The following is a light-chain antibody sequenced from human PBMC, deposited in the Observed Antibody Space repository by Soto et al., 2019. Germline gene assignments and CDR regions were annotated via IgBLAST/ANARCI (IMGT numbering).Light chain of an antibody. Sequence: DIVMTQSPDSLAVSLGERATIDCKSSQSLLYSSNNKNYLAWYQQKPGQPPKLLIYWASTRESGVPDRFSGSGSWTDFTLTISSLQAEDVAVYYCHQYYTTPWTFGQGTKVEVK. J-gene: IGKJ1*01. V-gene: IGKV4-1*01. CDR1: QSLLYSSNNKNY. CDR2: WAS. CDR3: HQYYTTPWT.